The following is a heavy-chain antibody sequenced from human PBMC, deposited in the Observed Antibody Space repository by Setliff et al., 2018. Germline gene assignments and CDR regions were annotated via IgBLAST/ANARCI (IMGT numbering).Heavy chain of an antibody. D-gene: IGHD3-3*01. CDR3: ARDVYDFRTGQGGP. CDR2: IHAGSSNT. Sequence: ASVKVSCKASGYSFSSNAFHWVRQAPGQTLEWMGWIHAGSSNTLYSQRFQDRITISRDTSATTVHMELSSLRSDDTAVYYCARDVYDFRTGQGGPWGQGTRVTVSS. J-gene: IGHJ5*02. CDR1: GYSFSSNA. V-gene: IGHV1-3*01.